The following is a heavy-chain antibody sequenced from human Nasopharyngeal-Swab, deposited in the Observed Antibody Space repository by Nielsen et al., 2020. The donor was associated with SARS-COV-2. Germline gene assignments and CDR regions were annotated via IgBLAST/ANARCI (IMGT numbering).Heavy chain of an antibody. D-gene: IGHD3-3*01. J-gene: IGHJ4*02. CDR1: GGSFSGYY. CDR3: ARGPVRYDFWSGYYCGFDY. Sequence: GSLRLSCAVYGGSFSGYYWSWIRQPPGKGLEWIGEIHHSGSTDYNPSLKGRVTISVDTSKNQFSLKLSSVTAADTAVFYCARGPVRYDFWSGYYCGFDYWGQGTLVTVSS. CDR2: IHHSGST. V-gene: IGHV4-34*01.